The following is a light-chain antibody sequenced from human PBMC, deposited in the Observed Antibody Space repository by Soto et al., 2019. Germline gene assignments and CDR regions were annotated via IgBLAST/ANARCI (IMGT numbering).Light chain of an antibody. CDR3: QQYDNLPLT. CDR1: QDISNY. CDR2: DAS. V-gene: IGKV1-33*01. Sequence: DIQMTQSPCSLSASVGDRVTITCQASQDISNYLNWYQQKPGKAPTLLIYDASNLETGVPSRFSGSGSGTDFTFTISSLQPEDIATYYCQQYDNLPLTFGGGTKVDIK. J-gene: IGKJ4*01.